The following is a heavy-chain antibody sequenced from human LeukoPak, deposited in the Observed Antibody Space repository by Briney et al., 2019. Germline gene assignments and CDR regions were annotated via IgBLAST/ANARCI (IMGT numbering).Heavy chain of an antibody. J-gene: IGHJ3*02. CDR3: ARVRDGYNDAYDI. D-gene: IGHD5-24*01. Sequence: SVKVSCKASGGTFSSYAISWVRQAPGQGLEWMGGIIPIFGTANYAQKFQGRVTITADKSTSTAYMELSSLRSEDTAIYYCARVRDGYNDAYDIWGQGTVVTVPS. CDR1: GGTFSSYA. V-gene: IGHV1-69*06. CDR2: IIPIFGTA.